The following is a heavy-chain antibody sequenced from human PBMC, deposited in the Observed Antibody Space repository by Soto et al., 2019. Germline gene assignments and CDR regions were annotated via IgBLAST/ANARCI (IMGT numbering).Heavy chain of an antibody. CDR1: GFDSYVYT. CDR3: ARERNGYYMDV. D-gene: IGHD1-1*01. J-gene: IGHJ6*03. CDR2: LISNSGGT. Sequence: GGSLRLSCAASGFDSYVYTMKWVRQAPGKGLEWISHLISNSGGTQYVDSVKGRFTISRDEAANSLYLQMNSLRTEDTAVYFCARERNGYYMDVWGKGTTVTVSS. V-gene: IGHV3-48*01.